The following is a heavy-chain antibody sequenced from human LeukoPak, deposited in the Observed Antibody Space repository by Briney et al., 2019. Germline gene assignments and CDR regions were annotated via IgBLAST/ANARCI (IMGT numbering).Heavy chain of an antibody. CDR1: GGTFSSYA. CDR3: ARRGYSYGYGY. CDR2: IIPILGIA. D-gene: IGHD5-18*01. V-gene: IGHV1-69*04. J-gene: IGHJ4*02. Sequence: GASVKVSCKASGGTFSSYAISWVRQAPGQGLEWMGRIIPILGIANYAQKFQDRVTITADKSTSTAYMELSSLRSEDTAVYYCARRGYSYGYGYWGQGTLVTVSS.